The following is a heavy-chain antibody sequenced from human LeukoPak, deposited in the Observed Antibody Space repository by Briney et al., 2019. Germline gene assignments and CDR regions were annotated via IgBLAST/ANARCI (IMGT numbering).Heavy chain of an antibody. CDR3: ARIVVVAAAGFDY. CDR1: GFTFSSYA. CDR2: ISYDGSNK. Sequence: PGRSLRLSCAASGFTFSSYAMHWVRQAPGKGLEWVAVISYDGSNKYYADSVKGRFTISRDNSKNTLYLQMNSLRAEDTAVYYCARIVVVAAAGFDYWGQGTQVTVSS. J-gene: IGHJ4*02. V-gene: IGHV3-30-3*01. D-gene: IGHD2-15*01.